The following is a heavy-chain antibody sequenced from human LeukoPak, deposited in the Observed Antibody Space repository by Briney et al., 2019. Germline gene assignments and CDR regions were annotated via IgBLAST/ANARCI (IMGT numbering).Heavy chain of an antibody. CDR3: VTEVSGSFPT. D-gene: IGHD1-26*01. V-gene: IGHV3-11*01. CDR2: ISSSANTI. J-gene: IGHJ4*02. CDR1: GFTFSDYY. Sequence: GGSLRLSCAASGFTFSDYYMSWIRQAPGKGLEWVSYISSSANTIYYADSVKGRFTISRDNAKNSLYLQMNSLKSEDTAVYYCVTEVSGSFPTWGQGTLVTVSS.